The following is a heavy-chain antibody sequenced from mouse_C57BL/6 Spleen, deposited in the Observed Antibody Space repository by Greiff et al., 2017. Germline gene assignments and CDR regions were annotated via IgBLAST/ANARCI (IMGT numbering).Heavy chain of an antibody. Sequence: VQLQQPGAELVKPGASVKVSCKASGYTFTSYWMHWVKQRPGQGLEWIGRIHPSDSDTNSNQKFKGKATLTVATSSSTAYMHLSSLTSEDSAVDYCAIKTGCDYWGQGTTLTVSS. CDR2: IHPSDSDT. CDR1: GYTFTSYW. CDR3: AIKTGCDY. D-gene: IGHD4-1*01. V-gene: IGHV1-74*01. J-gene: IGHJ2*01.